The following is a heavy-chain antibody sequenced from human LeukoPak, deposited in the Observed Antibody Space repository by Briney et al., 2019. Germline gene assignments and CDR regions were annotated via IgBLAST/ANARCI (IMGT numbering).Heavy chain of an antibody. D-gene: IGHD5-12*01. V-gene: IGHV3-7*01. CDR3: HRGGYDQSQTKAFDY. Sequence: PGGSLRLSCAASGFTFTSYWMHWMRQAPGKGLEWVANMKQDGSEIYYVDSVKGRFTISSDNAKKSLCLQMNSLRAEDTAVYYCHRGGYDQSQTKAFDYWGQGTLVTVSS. CDR2: MKQDGSEI. J-gene: IGHJ4*02. CDR1: GFTFTSYW.